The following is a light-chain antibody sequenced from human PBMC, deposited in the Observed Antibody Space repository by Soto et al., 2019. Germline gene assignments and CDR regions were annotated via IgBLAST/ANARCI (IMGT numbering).Light chain of an antibody. CDR1: QSVSSSY. V-gene: IGKV3-20*01. J-gene: IGKJ1*01. Sequence: EIVLTQSPGTLSLSPGERATLSCRASQSVSSSYLAWYQQKPGQATRLLIYGASRRATGIPDRFSGSGSGTDCTLTISRLEPEDFAVYYCQQYGSSTWTFGNGPKVEIK. CDR3: QQYGSSTWT. CDR2: GAS.